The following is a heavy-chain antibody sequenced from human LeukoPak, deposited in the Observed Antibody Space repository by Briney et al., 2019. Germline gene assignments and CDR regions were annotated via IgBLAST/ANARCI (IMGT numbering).Heavy chain of an antibody. CDR2: IYHSGST. V-gene: IGHV4-30-2*01. CDR1: GGSMNSGNYY. Sequence: SETLSLTCTVSGGSMNSGNYYWSWIRQPPGKGLEWIGYIYHSGSTYYNPSLKSRVTISVDTSKNQFSLKLSSVTAADTAVYYCASIVGARERSGYYYMDVWGKGTTVTVSS. CDR3: ASIVGARERSGYYYMDV. J-gene: IGHJ6*03. D-gene: IGHD1-26*01.